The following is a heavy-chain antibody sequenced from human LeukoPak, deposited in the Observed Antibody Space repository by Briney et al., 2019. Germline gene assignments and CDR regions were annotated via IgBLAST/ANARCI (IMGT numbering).Heavy chain of an antibody. J-gene: IGHJ5*02. CDR3: AVRNWFDP. CDR2: ISYDGSNK. V-gene: IGHV3-30*04. D-gene: IGHD3-10*01. CDR1: GFTFSSYA. Sequence: PGRSLRLSCAASGFTFSSYAMHWVRQAPGKGLEWVAVISYDGSNKYYADSVKGRFTISRDNSKNTLYLQMNSLRAEDTAVYYCAVRNWFDPWGQGTLVNVSS.